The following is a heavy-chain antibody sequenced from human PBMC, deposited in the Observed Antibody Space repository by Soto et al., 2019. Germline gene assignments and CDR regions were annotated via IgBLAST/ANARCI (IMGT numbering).Heavy chain of an antibody. D-gene: IGHD5-12*01. J-gene: IGHJ3*02. Sequence: QLQLQESGPGLVRPSETLSLTCTVSGGSITSSIYYWGWIRQPPGKGLEWIGSMYYGESTYSNPSLTSRVTISVDTSKDQFSLKLSSVTAADTAVYYCAVDMATIHSAFDIWGQGTMVTVSS. CDR3: AVDMATIHSAFDI. CDR2: MYYGEST. V-gene: IGHV4-39*01. CDR1: GGSITSSIYY.